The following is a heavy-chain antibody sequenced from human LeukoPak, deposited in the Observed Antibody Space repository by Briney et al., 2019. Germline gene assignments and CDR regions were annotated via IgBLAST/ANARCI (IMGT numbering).Heavy chain of an antibody. D-gene: IGHD3/OR15-3a*01. J-gene: IGHJ4*02. CDR2: IYYSGNT. Sequence: SETLSLTCTVSGVSISSSNSYWGWIRQPPGKGLEWIGSIYYSGNTYYNASLKSQVSISIDTSKNQFPLRLTSVTAADTAVYYCARQTGSGLFILPGGQGTLVTVSS. CDR1: GVSISSSNSY. V-gene: IGHV4-39*01. CDR3: ARQTGSGLFILP.